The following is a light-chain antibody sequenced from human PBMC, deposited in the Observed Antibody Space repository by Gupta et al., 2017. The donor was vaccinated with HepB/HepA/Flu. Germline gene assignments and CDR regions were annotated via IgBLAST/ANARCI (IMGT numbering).Light chain of an antibody. CDR2: DVS. Sequence: QSALTQPASVSGSPGQSITISCTSTSNDFGDFNYVSWFQQHPGKAPKLFISDVSNRPSGVSNRFSGPKSGNTASLNISGLQAEDEADYYCSSFTYTPPPVVFRGGTRLTVL. J-gene: IGLJ2*01. V-gene: IGLV2-14*03. CDR3: SSFTYTPPPVV. CDR1: SNDFGDFNY.